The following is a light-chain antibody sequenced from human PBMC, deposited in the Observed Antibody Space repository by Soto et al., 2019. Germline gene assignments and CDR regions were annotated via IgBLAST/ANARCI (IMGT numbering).Light chain of an antibody. CDR1: SSDVGGYNY. CDR2: DVN. V-gene: IGLV2-11*01. J-gene: IGLJ1*01. CDR3: CSYAGTPYV. Sequence: SVLTQPRSVSGSPGQSVTISCTGTSSDVGGYNYVSWYQQHPDKAPKFMIYDVNKRPSGVPDRFSGSKSGNTASLTISGLQAEDEADYYCCSYAGTPYVFGTGTKVTVL.